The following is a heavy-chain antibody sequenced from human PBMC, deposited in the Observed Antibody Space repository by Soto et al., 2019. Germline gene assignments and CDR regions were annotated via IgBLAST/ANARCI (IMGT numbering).Heavy chain of an antibody. J-gene: IGHJ6*02. Sequence: PGESLKISCKGSGYSFTSYWIGWVRQMPGKGLEWMGIIYPGDSDTRYSPSFQGQVTIPADKSISTAYLQWSSLKASDTAMYYCARQVVVVPAATSGYGMDVWGQGTTVTVSS. V-gene: IGHV5-51*01. CDR3: ARQVVVVPAATSGYGMDV. CDR1: GYSFTSYW. CDR2: IYPGDSDT. D-gene: IGHD2-2*01.